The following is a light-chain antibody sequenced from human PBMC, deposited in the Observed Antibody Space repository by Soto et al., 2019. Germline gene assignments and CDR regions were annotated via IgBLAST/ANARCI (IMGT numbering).Light chain of an antibody. J-gene: IGKJ1*01. V-gene: IGKV1-5*03. CDR1: QTISSW. Sequence: DIQMTQSPSTLSGSVGDRVTITCRASQTISSWLAWYQQKPGKAPKLLIYKASTLKSGVPSRFSGSGSGTEFTLTISSLQTYGVAQYYGQHDNSYSEAFGQGTKLEL. CDR2: KAS. CDR3: QHDNSYSEA.